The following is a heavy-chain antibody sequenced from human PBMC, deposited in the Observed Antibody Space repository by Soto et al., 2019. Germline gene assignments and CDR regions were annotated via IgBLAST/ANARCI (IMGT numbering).Heavy chain of an antibody. CDR3: ARDDNLRLLWFGELLEAPHWFDP. Sequence: QVQLVQSGAEVKKPGASVKVSCKASGYTFTSYGISWVRQAPGQGLEWMGWISAYNGNTNYAQKLQGRVTMTTDTSTSTAYMELRSLRSDDTAVYYCARDDNLRLLWFGELLEAPHWFDPWGQGTLVTVSS. CDR1: GYTFTSYG. J-gene: IGHJ5*02. V-gene: IGHV1-18*01. D-gene: IGHD3-10*01. CDR2: ISAYNGNT.